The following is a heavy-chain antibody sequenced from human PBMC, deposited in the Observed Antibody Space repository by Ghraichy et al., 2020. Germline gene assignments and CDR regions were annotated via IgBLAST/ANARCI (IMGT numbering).Heavy chain of an antibody. V-gene: IGHV3-30*04. J-gene: IGHJ4*02. CDR3: VRDLKRELRNLGLDY. CDR2: ISFDGSDK. D-gene: IGHD1-26*01. CDR1: GFTFSSYT. Sequence: LSLTCAASGFTFSSYTMHWVRPAPGKGLEWVALISFDGSDKYYADSVKGRFTISRDNSRDTLYLQMNSLRPEDTTVYYCVRDLKRELRNLGLDYWGQGTLVTGSA.